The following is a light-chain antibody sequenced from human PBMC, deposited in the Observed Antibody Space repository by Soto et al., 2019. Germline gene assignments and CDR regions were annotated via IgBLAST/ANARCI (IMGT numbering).Light chain of an antibody. J-gene: IGKJ1*01. Sequence: EIVMTQSPATLYVSPGERATLSCRASQSVSSNLGWYQQKPGQAPRLLIYGASTRATGIPARFSGSGSVTEFALTVSSLQAEYFAVYYCHQYGSSAWTFGQATKVEFK. CDR3: HQYGSSAWT. CDR1: QSVSSN. CDR2: GAS. V-gene: IGKV3-15*01.